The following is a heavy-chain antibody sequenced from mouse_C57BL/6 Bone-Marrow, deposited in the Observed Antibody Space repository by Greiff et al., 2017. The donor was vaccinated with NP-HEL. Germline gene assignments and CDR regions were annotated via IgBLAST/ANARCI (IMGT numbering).Heavy chain of an antibody. CDR1: GYTFTSYW. V-gene: IGHV1-64*01. CDR2: IHPNSGST. J-gene: IGHJ4*01. Sequence: QVQLQQPGAELVKPGASVKLSCKASGYTFTSYWMHWVKQRPGQGLEWIGMIHPNSGSTNYNEKFKSTATLTVDKSSSTAYMQLSSLTSEDSAVYYCARLKGDYDGAMDYWGQGTSVTVSS. D-gene: IGHD2-4*01. CDR3: ARLKGDYDGAMDY.